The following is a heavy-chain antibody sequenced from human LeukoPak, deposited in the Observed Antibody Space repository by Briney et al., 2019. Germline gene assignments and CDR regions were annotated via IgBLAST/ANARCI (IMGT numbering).Heavy chain of an antibody. Sequence: PSETLSLTCTVSGGSISSYYWSWVRQHPGKGLEWIGYIYYSGSTNYNPSLKSRVTISVDTSKNKFSLKLSSVTAADTAVYYCARVSYGSGSYVDYWGQGTLVTVSS. J-gene: IGHJ4*02. V-gene: IGHV4-59*01. CDR3: ARVSYGSGSYVDY. CDR1: GGSISSYY. D-gene: IGHD3-10*01. CDR2: IYYSGST.